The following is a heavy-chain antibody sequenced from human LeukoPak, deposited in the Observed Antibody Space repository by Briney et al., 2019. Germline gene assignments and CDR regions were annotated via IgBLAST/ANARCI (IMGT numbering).Heavy chain of an antibody. CDR2: IIPILGIA. Sequence: GASVKVSCKASGGTFSSYAISWVRQAPGQGLEWMGRIIPILGIANYAQKFQGRVTITADRSTSTAYMELSSLRSEDTAVYYCARDEYYYDSSGYNYGDYFDYWGQGTLVTVSS. CDR1: GGTFSSYA. D-gene: IGHD3-22*01. CDR3: ARDEYYYDSSGYNYGDYFDY. J-gene: IGHJ4*02. V-gene: IGHV1-69*04.